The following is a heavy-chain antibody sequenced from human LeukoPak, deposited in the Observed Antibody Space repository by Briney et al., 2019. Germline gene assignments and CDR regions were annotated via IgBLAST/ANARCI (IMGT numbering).Heavy chain of an antibody. CDR3: ARASRDGYNHQTYYFDY. J-gene: IGHJ4*02. D-gene: IGHD5-24*01. CDR1: GGTFSSYA. Sequence: SVKVSCKASGGTFSSYAISWVRQAPGQGLEWMGGIIPIFGTANYAQKFQGRVTITTDESTSTAYMELSSLRSEDTAVYYCARASRDGYNHQTYYFDYWGQGTLVTVSS. V-gene: IGHV1-69*05. CDR2: IIPIFGTA.